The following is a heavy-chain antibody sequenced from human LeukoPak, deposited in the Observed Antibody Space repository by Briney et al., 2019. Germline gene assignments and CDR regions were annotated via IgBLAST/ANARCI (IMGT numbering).Heavy chain of an antibody. J-gene: IGHJ6*02. V-gene: IGHV4-39*07. CDR2: INHRGST. CDR1: GGSVSSGSYY. CDR3: AREWFPTAV. D-gene: IGHD1-1*01. Sequence: SETLSLTCTVSGGSVSSGSYYWRWIRQPPGKGLEWIGEINHRGSTNYNPSLKSRVTISVDTSKNQFSLKLSSVTAADTAVYYCAREWFPTAVWGQGTTVTVSS.